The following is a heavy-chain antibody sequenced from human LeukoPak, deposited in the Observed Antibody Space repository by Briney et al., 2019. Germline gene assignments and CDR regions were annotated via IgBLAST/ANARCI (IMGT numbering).Heavy chain of an antibody. J-gene: IGHJ4*02. Sequence: GRSLRLSCAASGFIFSSYGMHWVRQAPGKGLEWVAVISYDGSNKYYADSVKGRFTISRDNSKNTLYLQMNSLRAEDTAVYYCAKDRVLWFGEGIDYWGQGTLVTVSS. CDR2: ISYDGSNK. D-gene: IGHD3-10*01. CDR1: GFIFSSYG. CDR3: AKDRVLWFGEGIDY. V-gene: IGHV3-30*18.